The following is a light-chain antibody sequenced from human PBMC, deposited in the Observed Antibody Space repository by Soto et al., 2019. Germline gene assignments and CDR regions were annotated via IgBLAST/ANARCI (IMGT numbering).Light chain of an antibody. Sequence: EMVMTQSPATLSVSPGERATLSCRASQSVSSNLAWYQQKPGQAPRLVIYGASNRATGIPDRFSGFGSGTDFTLTISRLEPEDFAVYYCQQYRGSPPLTFGGGTKVDIK. CDR2: GAS. J-gene: IGKJ4*01. CDR3: QQYRGSPPLT. V-gene: IGKV3-20*01. CDR1: QSVSSN.